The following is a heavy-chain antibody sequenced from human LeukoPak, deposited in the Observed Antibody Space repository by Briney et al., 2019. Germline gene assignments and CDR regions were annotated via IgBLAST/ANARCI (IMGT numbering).Heavy chain of an antibody. CDR2: INPSGGST. D-gene: IGHD6-19*01. V-gene: IGHV1-46*01. CDR3: ARDFGPLNSGLSP. Sequence: ASVKVSCKASGYAFTSYYMHWVRQAPGQGLEWMGIINPSGGSTSYAQKFQGRVTMTRDTSTSTVYMELSSLRSEDTAVYYCARDFGPLNSGLSPWGQGTLVTVSS. J-gene: IGHJ5*02. CDR1: GYAFTSYY.